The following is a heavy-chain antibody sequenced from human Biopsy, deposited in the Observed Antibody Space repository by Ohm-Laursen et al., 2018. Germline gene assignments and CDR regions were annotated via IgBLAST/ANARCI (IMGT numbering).Heavy chain of an antibody. CDR3: TRGGYYYDSLAYYYWFDP. V-gene: IGHV1-2*02. CDR1: GYTFTSYH. J-gene: IGHJ5*02. Sequence: ASVKVSCKASGYTFTSYHVHWVRQAPGQGLEWMGWINAKTGDTNYAQKFQGRVTMTRDTSISTAYVDLSSLRSDDTAVYYCTRGGYYYDSLAYYYWFDPWGQGTLITVSS. D-gene: IGHD3-22*01. CDR2: INAKTGDT.